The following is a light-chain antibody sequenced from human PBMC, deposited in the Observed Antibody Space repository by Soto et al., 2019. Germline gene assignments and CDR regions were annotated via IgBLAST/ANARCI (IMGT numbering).Light chain of an antibody. V-gene: IGLV6-57*04. J-gene: IGLJ2*01. CDR2: ENN. CDR3: QSSDSGILV. CDR1: SGSIASNY. Sequence: NFMLTQPHSVSESPGKTVTISCSRSSGSIASNYVQWYQQRPGSAPTTVIYENNQRPSGVPDRFSGSIDSSSTSASLTISGLKTEDEADYYCQSSDSGILVFGGGTMLTVL.